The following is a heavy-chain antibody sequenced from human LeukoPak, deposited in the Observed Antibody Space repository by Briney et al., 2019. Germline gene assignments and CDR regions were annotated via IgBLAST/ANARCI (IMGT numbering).Heavy chain of an antibody. CDR3: ARDLGP. J-gene: IGHJ5*02. V-gene: IGHV4-59*01. CDR1: GVSISSYY. Sequence: SETLSLTCTVSGVSISSYYWSWIRQPPGKGLEWIGYIYYSGSTNYNPFLKSRVTISVDTSKNQFSLKLSSVTAADTAVYYCARDLGPWGQGTLVTVSS. D-gene: IGHD7-27*01. CDR2: IYYSGST.